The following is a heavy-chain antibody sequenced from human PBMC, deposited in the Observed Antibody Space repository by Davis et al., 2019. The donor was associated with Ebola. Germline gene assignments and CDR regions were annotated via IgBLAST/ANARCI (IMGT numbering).Heavy chain of an antibody. J-gene: IGHJ6*02. CDR1: GDSVSSNSAA. CDR3: AREDRIAVAGTLFGGYYYYGMDV. D-gene: IGHD6-19*01. Sequence: MPSETLSLTCAISGDSVSSNSAAWNWIRQSPSRGLEWLGRTYYRSKWYNDYAVSVKSRITINPDTSKNQFSLQLNSVTPEDTAVYYCAREDRIAVAGTLFGGYYYYGMDVWGQGTTVTVSS. V-gene: IGHV6-1*01. CDR2: TYYRSKWYN.